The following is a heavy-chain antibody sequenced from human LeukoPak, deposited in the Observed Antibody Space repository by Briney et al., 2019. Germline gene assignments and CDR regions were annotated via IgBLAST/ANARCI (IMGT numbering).Heavy chain of an antibody. D-gene: IGHD3-9*01. CDR1: GFSFSTYW. CDR2: IKRDGSEK. J-gene: IGHJ4*02. CDR3: ARAFEGGDTRGY. V-gene: IGHV3-7*01. Sequence: GGSLRLSCATSGFSFSTYWMSWVRQAPGKGLEWVANIKRDGSEKYYVDSVKGRFTISRDNVKNSLYLEMNSLRAEDTAMYYCARAFEGGDTRGYWGQGTLVTVSS.